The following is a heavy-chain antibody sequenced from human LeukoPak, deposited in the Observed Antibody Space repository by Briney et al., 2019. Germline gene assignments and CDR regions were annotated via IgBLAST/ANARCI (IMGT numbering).Heavy chain of an antibody. V-gene: IGHV3-23*01. Sequence: GGSLRLSCAASGFTFSSYAMSWVRQAPGKGLEWVSAISGSGGSTYYADSVKGRFTISRDNSKNTLYLQMNSLRAEYTAVYYCAKGRYYYDSSGYYYFDYWGQGTLVTVSS. CDR3: AKGRYYYDSSGYYYFDY. CDR1: GFTFSSYA. D-gene: IGHD3-22*01. J-gene: IGHJ4*02. CDR2: ISGSGGST.